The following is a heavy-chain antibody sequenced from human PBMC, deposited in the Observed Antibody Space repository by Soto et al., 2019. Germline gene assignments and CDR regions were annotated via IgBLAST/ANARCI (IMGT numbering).Heavy chain of an antibody. CDR1: GFTFSSYS. V-gene: IGHV3-21*01. CDR3: ARELSLLPEGSSSSAFDI. J-gene: IGHJ3*02. D-gene: IGHD6-6*01. CDR2: ISSSSSYI. Sequence: GGSLRLSCAASGFTFSSYSMNWVRQAPGKGLEWVSSISSSSSYIYYADSVKGRFTISRDNAKNSLYLQMNSLRAEDTAVYCCARELSLLPEGSSSSAFDIWGQGTMVTVSS.